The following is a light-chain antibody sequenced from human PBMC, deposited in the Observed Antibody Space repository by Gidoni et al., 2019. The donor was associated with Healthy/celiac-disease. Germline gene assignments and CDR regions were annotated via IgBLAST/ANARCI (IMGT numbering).Light chain of an antibody. J-gene: IGKJ1*01. CDR3: MQALQTPRT. Sequence: IVMTPSPLSLPVTPGEPASISCSSSQSLLHSNGYNYLDWYLQKPGQYSQLLIYLGSNRASGVPDRFSGSGSGTDCTLKISRVEAEDVGVYYCMQALQTPRTFGQGTKVEIK. CDR1: QSLLHSNGYNY. CDR2: LGS. V-gene: IGKV2-28*01.